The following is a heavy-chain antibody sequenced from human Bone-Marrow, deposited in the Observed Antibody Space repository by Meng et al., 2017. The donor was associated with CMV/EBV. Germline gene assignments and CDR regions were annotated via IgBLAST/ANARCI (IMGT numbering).Heavy chain of an antibody. D-gene: IGHD5-24*01. CDR3: AKGTSRDGYNTDFDY. V-gene: IGHV3-23*01. CDR2: ISGSDGST. Sequence: GESLKISCAASGFTFSSYAMSWVRQAPGKGLEWVSAISGSDGSTYYADSVKGRFTISRDNSKNTLYLQMNSLRAEDTAVYYCAKGTSRDGYNTDFDYWGQGTLVTVSS. CDR1: GFTFSSYA. J-gene: IGHJ4*02.